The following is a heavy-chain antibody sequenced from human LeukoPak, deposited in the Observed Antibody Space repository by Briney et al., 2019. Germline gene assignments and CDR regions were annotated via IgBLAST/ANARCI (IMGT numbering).Heavy chain of an antibody. CDR2: IYHSGST. Sequence: SQTLSLTCAVSGGSISSGGYSWSWLRQPPGKGLEWIGYIYHSGSTYYNPSLKSRVTISVDRSKNQFSLKLSSVTAADTAVYYCARVVVGYDFWSGYYMPYYFDYWGQGTLVTVSS. J-gene: IGHJ4*02. CDR1: GGSISSGGYS. V-gene: IGHV4-30-2*01. D-gene: IGHD3-3*01. CDR3: ARVVVGYDFWSGYYMPYYFDY.